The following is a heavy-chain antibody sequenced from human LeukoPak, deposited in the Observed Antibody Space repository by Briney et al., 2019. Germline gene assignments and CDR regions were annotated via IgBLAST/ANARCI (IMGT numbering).Heavy chain of an antibody. CDR1: GYTFTSYY. D-gene: IGHD2-8*01. CDR2: INPSGGST. Sequence: ASVKVSCKASGYTFTSYYMHWVRQAPGQGLEWMGIINPSGGSTSYAQKFQGRVTMPRHTATSNVYMKLSSLRPEYTAENSYARGGSFVQMGGWGQGTLVTVSS. V-gene: IGHV1-46*01. CDR3: ARGGSFVQMGG. J-gene: IGHJ4*02.